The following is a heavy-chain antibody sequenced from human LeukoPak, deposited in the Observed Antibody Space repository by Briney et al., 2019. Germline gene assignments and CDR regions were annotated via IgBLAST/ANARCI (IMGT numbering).Heavy chain of an antibody. V-gene: IGHV3-21*01. Sequence: GGSLRLSCAASGFTFSSYSMNWVRQAPGKGLEWVSSISSSSSYIYYADSVKGRFTISRDNAKNSLYLQMNSLRSEDTAVYYCARDQGTLFGELLSEDYWGQGTLVTVSS. J-gene: IGHJ4*02. CDR2: ISSSSSYI. CDR3: ARDQGTLFGELLSEDY. CDR1: GFTFSSYS. D-gene: IGHD3-10*01.